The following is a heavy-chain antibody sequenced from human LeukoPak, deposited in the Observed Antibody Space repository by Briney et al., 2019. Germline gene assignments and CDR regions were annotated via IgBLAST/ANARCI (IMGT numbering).Heavy chain of an antibody. CDR1: GFTFSSYA. CDR3: ARNNWGIDY. D-gene: IGHD7-27*01. J-gene: IGHJ4*02. CDR2: ITSDGSDT. V-gene: IGHV3-74*01. Sequence: GGSLRLSCAASGFTFSSYAMHWVRQAPGKGLEWVARITSDGSDTSHADSVEGRFIISRDNANDTLYLQMNSLRVDDAAMYYCARNNWGIDYWGQGTLVAVSS.